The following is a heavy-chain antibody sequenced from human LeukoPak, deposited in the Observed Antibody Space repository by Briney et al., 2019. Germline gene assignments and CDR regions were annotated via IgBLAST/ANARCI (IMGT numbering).Heavy chain of an antibody. D-gene: IGHD3-3*01. CDR2: INHSGST. Sequence: PSETLSLTCAVYGGSFSGYYWSWIRQPPGKGLEWIGEINHSGSTNYNPSLKSRVTISVDTSKNQFSLKLSSVTAADTAVYYCARDTGAAYYDFWSGHPPFDAFDIWGQGTMVTVSS. CDR1: GGSFSGYY. CDR3: ARDTGAAYYDFWSGHPPFDAFDI. V-gene: IGHV4-34*01. J-gene: IGHJ3*02.